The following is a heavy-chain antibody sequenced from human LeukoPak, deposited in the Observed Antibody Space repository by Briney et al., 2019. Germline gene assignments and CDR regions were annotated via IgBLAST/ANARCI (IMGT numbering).Heavy chain of an antibody. CDR3: ARDSSGWSRNYYYYYMDV. D-gene: IGHD6-19*01. J-gene: IGHJ6*03. CDR1: GGSISSHY. CDR2: IYYSGST. V-gene: IGHV4-59*11. Sequence: SETLSLTCTVSGGSISSHYWSWIRQPPGKGLEWIGYIYYSGSTNYNPSLKSRVTISVDTSKNQFSLKLSSVTAADTAVYYCARDSSGWSRNYYYYYMDVWGKGTTVTVSS.